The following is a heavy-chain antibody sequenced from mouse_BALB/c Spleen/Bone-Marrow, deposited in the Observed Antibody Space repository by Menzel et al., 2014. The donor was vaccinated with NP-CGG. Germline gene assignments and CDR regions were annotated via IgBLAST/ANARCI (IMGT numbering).Heavy chain of an antibody. V-gene: IGHV7-3*02. J-gene: IGHJ3*01. D-gene: IGHD2-1*01. CDR1: GFTFTDYY. CDR2: IRNKANGYTT. CDR3: ARDYGNYVRFAY. Sequence: EVHLVESGGGLIQPGGSLRLSCATSGFTFTDYYMSWVRQPPGKALEWLGFIRNKANGYTTEYSASVEGRFTISRDNSQSILYRQMNTLRAEDRATYYCARDYGNYVRFAYWGQGTLVTVSA.